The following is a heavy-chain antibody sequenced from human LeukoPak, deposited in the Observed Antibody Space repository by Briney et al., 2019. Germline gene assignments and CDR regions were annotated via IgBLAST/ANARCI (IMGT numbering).Heavy chain of an antibody. V-gene: IGHV1-18*01. D-gene: IGHD6-13*01. CDR2: ISAYNGNT. CDR3: ARDTIPGIAAASDY. CDR1: GYTFTSYG. J-gene: IGHJ4*02. Sequence: ASVKVSCKASGYTFTSYGISWVRQAPGQGLEWMGWISAYNGNTNYAQKLQGRVTMTTDTSTSTAYMELRSLRPDDTAVYYCARDTIPGIAAASDYWGQGTLVTVSS.